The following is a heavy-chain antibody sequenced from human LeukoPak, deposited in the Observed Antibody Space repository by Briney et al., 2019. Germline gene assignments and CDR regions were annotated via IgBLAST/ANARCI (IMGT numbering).Heavy chain of an antibody. CDR3: ARESDYGDYPDY. D-gene: IGHD4-17*01. Sequence: SETLSLTCTVSGGSISSYYWSWIRQPPGKGLEWIGYIYYSGSTNYNPSLKSRVTISVDTSKNQFSLKLSSVTAADTAVYYCARESDYGDYPDYWDQGTLVTVSS. V-gene: IGHV4-59*01. J-gene: IGHJ4*02. CDR2: IYYSGST. CDR1: GGSISSYY.